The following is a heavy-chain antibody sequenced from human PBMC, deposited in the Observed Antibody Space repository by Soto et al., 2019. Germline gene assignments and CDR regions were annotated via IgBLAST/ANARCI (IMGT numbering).Heavy chain of an antibody. D-gene: IGHD3-22*01. CDR2: IYYSGST. V-gene: IGHV4-31*03. J-gene: IGHJ5*02. CDR3: ARTSTYYYDSSGSPGPNWFDP. CDR1: GGSISSGGYY. Sequence: SETLSLTCTVSGGSISSGGYYWSWIRQHPGKGLEWIGYIYYSGSTYYNPSLKSRVTISVDTSKIQFSLKLSSVTAADTAVYYCARTSTYYYDSSGSPGPNWFDPWGQGALVTVSS.